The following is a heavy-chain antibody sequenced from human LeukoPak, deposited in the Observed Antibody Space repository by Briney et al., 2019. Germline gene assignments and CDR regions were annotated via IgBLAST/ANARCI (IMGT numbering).Heavy chain of an antibody. CDR1: GFTFDDYA. V-gene: IGHV3-9*01. CDR2: ISWNSGRI. Sequence: PGGSLRLSCAASGFTFDDYAMHWVRQAPGKGLEWVSGISWNSGRIGYADSVKGRFTISRDNAKNSLYLQMNSLRAEDTALYYCVKDRVWFGELLNPLFDYWGQGTLVTVSS. CDR3: VKDRVWFGELLNPLFDY. J-gene: IGHJ4*02. D-gene: IGHD3-10*01.